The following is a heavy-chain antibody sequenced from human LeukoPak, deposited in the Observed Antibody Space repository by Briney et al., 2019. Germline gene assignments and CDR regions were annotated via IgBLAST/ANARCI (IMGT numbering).Heavy chain of an antibody. CDR2: IYYSGST. Sequence: SETLSLTCTVSGGSISSYYWSWIRQPPGKGLEWIGYIYYSGSTNYNPSLKSRVTISVDTSKNQFSLKLSSVTAADTAVYYCARGFYDSSGYYLPWGQGTLVTVSS. V-gene: IGHV4-59*01. CDR1: GGSISSYY. CDR3: ARGFYDSSGYYLP. J-gene: IGHJ4*02. D-gene: IGHD3-22*01.